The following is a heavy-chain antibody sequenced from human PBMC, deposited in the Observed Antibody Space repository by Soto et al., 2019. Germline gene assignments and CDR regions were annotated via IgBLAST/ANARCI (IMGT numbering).Heavy chain of an antibody. CDR3: TRGLENYSYFDY. V-gene: IGHV3-74*01. Sequence: EVQLVESGGGLVQPGGSLRLSCAASGFTFSSSWMHWVRQAPGKGLEWVSRINTDGSSTVYAGSVKGRFTISRDNAKNMLFVQMTSLRAQDTAVYYCTRGLENYSYFDYWGQGILVTVSS. CDR2: INTDGSST. J-gene: IGHJ4*02. D-gene: IGHD1-7*01. CDR1: GFTFSSSW.